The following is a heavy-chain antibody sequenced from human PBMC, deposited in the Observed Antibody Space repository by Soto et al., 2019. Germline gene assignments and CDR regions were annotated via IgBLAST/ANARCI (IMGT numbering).Heavy chain of an antibody. Sequence: ASVKVSCKASGYTFTSYDINWVRQATGQGLEWMGWMNPNSGNTGYAQKFQGRVTMTRNTSISTAYMELSSLRSEDTAVYYCARPLNYVWGSYRYTNSYYYGMDVWGQGTTVTVS. J-gene: IGHJ6*02. D-gene: IGHD3-16*02. CDR1: GYTFTSYD. CDR2: MNPNSGNT. V-gene: IGHV1-8*01. CDR3: ARPLNYVWGSYRYTNSYYYGMDV.